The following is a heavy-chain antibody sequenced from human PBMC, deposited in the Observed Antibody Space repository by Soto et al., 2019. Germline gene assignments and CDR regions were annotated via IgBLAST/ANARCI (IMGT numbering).Heavy chain of an antibody. J-gene: IGHJ6*02. CDR2: IKQDGSEK. CDR3: ARDRYCSSTSCYLYYYYGMDV. V-gene: IGHV3-7*03. CDR1: GFTFSSYW. Sequence: QPGGSLRLSCAASGFTFSSYWMSWVRQAPGKGLEWVANIKQDGSEKYYVDSVKGRFTISRDNAKNSLYLQMNSLRAEDTAVYYCARDRYCSSTSCYLYYYYGMDVWGQGTTVTVSS. D-gene: IGHD2-2*01.